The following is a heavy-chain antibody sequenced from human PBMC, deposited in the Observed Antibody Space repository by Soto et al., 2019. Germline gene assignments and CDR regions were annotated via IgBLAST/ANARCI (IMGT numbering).Heavy chain of an antibody. J-gene: IGHJ4*02. V-gene: IGHV3-30-3*01. CDR1: GFTFSSYA. Sequence: QVQLMESGGGVVQPGRSLRLSCAAAGFTFSSYAMHWVRQAPGKGLQRVALTSKDGSNKYYADSVRGRFTISRDNSRNTLYLQMDSLRPDDTATYFCARSGPTPFYYLDYWGQGTLVTVSS. CDR3: ARSGPTPFYYLDY. D-gene: IGHD2-15*01. CDR2: TSKDGSNK.